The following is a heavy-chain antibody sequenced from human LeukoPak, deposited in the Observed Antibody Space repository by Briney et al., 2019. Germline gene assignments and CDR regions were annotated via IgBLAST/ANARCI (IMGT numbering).Heavy chain of an antibody. CDR3: ARGNYYDSSGPWDWFDP. J-gene: IGHJ5*02. D-gene: IGHD3-22*01. CDR2: INPNSGGT. Sequence: VASVKVSCKASGYTFTGYYMHWVRQAPGQGLEWMGWINPNSGGTNYTQKFQGWVTMTRDTSISTAYMELSRLRSDDTAVYYCARGNYYDSSGPWDWFDPWGQGTLVTVSS. CDR1: GYTFTGYY. V-gene: IGHV1-2*04.